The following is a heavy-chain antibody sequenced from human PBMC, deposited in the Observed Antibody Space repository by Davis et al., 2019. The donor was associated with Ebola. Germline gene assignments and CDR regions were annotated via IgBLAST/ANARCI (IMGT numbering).Heavy chain of an antibody. Sequence: GESLKISCAASGFTFSNYAMSWVRQAPGKGLEWILGISASGGTTYYGDSVEGRFTISRDNSKNTLYLHMNSLRAEDTAVYYCGRENYGDYPNHVFDYCGQGTLVTVSS. D-gene: IGHD4-17*01. CDR1: GFTFSNYA. J-gene: IGHJ4*02. CDR3: GRENYGDYPNHVFDY. V-gene: IGHV3-23*01. CDR2: ISASGGTT.